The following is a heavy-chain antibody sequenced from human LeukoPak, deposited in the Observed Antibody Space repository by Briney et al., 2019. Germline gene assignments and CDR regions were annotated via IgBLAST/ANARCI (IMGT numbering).Heavy chain of an antibody. CDR3: ARNDYNFDY. Sequence: GGALRLSCAASGFTFSSYEMNWVRQAPGKGLEWVSYISSSGSTIYYADSVQGRFTISRDNAKNSLYLQMSSLRAEDTAVYYCARNDYNFDYWGQGTLVTVSS. V-gene: IGHV3-48*03. CDR2: ISSSGSTI. D-gene: IGHD3-16*01. CDR1: GFTFSSYE. J-gene: IGHJ4*02.